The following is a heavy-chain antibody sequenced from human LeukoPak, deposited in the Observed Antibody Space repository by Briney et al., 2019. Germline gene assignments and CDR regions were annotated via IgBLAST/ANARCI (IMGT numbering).Heavy chain of an antibody. CDR1: GFAFSSYA. D-gene: IGHD2-21*01. V-gene: IGHV3-23*01. CDR3: ARTAFYSFDA. Sequence: GGSLRLSCAASGFAFSSYAMSWVRQAPGKGLEWVSAISGSGGSTYYADSVKGRFTISRDNSKNTLFLQLNSLRVEDTAVYYCARTAFYSFDAWGQGTLVTVSS. J-gene: IGHJ4*02. CDR2: ISGSGGST.